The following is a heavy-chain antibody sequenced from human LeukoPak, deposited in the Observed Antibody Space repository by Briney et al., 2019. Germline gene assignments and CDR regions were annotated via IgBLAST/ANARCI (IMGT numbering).Heavy chain of an antibody. CDR1: GGSISSGGYY. CDR2: IYYSGST. Sequence: TSQTLSLTCTVSGGSISSGGYYWSWIRQHPGKALEWIGYIYYSGSTYYNPSLKSRVTISVDTSKNQFSLKLSSVTAADTAVYYCARLDVSNYFDYWGQGTLVTVSS. D-gene: IGHD3/OR15-3a*01. V-gene: IGHV4-31*03. J-gene: IGHJ4*02. CDR3: ARLDVSNYFDY.